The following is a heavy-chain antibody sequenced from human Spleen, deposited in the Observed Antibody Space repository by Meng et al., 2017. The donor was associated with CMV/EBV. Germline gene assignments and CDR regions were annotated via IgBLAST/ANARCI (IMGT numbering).Heavy chain of an antibody. V-gene: IGHV3-21*01. J-gene: IGHJ6*02. CDR3: ASAEGCSGTTCYTTGYYYGMDV. CDR1: GFSCSSYT. CDR2: ISSSGHI. D-gene: IGHD2-2*02. Sequence: GGSLRLSCAASGFSCSSYTMNWVRQAPGKGLEWVSSISSSGHIYYADSVKGRFTISRDNAKNSLYLQVNSLRAEDTAVYYCASAEGCSGTTCYTTGYYYGMDVWGQGTTVTVSS.